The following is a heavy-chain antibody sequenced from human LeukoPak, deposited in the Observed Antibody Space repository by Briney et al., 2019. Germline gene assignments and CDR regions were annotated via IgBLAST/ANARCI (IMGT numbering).Heavy chain of an antibody. V-gene: IGHV3-33*08. D-gene: IGHD3-10*01. J-gene: IGHJ4*02. Sequence: GGSLRLSCAASGFTFSTYWMHWVRQAPGKGLEWVAVIWYDGSNKYYADSVKGRFTISRDNSKNALYLQMNSLRAEDTAVYYCARDAYGSGSLDYWGQGTLVTVSS. CDR1: GFTFSTYW. CDR3: ARDAYGSGSLDY. CDR2: IWYDGSNK.